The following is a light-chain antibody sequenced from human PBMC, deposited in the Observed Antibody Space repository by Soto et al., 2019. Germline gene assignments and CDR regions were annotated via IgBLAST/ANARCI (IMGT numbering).Light chain of an antibody. CDR3: QQYAGPPTT. CDR2: GAS. V-gene: IGKV3-20*01. CDR1: QTVSNNY. Sequence: IVLTQSPGTLPFSPGERSTLSCSASQTVSNNYLAWCQQKPGQAPRVIMYGASRRATGIPDRFSGGGSGTDFTLTISRLEPEDFAVYFCQQYAGPPTTIGQGTGLEIK. J-gene: IGKJ5*01.